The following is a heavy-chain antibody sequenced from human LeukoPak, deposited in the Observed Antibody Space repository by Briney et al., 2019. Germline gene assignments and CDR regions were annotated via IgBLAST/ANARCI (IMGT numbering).Heavy chain of an antibody. D-gene: IGHD1-26*01. V-gene: IGHV1-69*13. CDR2: IIPIFGTA. J-gene: IGHJ3*02. CDR1: GGTFSSYA. Sequence: SVKVSCKASGGTFSSYAISWVRQAPGQGLEWMGGIIPIFGTANYAQKFQGRVTITADESTSTAYMELSSLRSEDTAVYYCARDVTNSGSRRPASFYAFDIWGQGTMVTVPS. CDR3: ARDVTNSGSRRPASFYAFDI.